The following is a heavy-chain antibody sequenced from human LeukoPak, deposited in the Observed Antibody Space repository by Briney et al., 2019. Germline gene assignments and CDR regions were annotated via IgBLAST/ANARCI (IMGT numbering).Heavy chain of an antibody. V-gene: IGHV3-30*02. J-gene: IGHJ4*02. CDR2: IRYDGSNK. Sequence: GGSLRLSCAASGFTFSSYGMHWVRQAPGKGLEWVAFIRYDGSNKYYADSVKGRFTISRDNSKNTLYLQMNSLIAEDTAVYYCAKGGLTASYFDYWGQRTLVTVSS. CDR1: GFTFSSYG. CDR3: AKGGLTASYFDY. D-gene: IGHD1-14*01.